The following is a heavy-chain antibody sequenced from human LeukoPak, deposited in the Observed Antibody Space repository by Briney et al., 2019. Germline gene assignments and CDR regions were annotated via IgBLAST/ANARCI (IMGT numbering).Heavy chain of an antibody. CDR1: GFTFSSYG. CDR3: AELGITMIGGV. D-gene: IGHD3-10*02. CDR2: IQSDGSNE. V-gene: IGHV3-30*02. Sequence: PGGSLRLSCAASGFTFSSYGMHWVRQAPGKGLEWVAYIQSDGSNEQYADSVKGRFSISRDSSKNILYLQMNSLRAEDTAVYYCAELGITMIGGVWGKGTTVTISS. J-gene: IGHJ6*04.